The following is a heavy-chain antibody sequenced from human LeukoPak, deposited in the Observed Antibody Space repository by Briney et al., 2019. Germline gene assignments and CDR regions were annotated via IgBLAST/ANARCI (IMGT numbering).Heavy chain of an antibody. CDR2: INPNSGDT. CDR1: GYTFTGYY. J-gene: IGHJ6*03. V-gene: IGHV1-2*02. D-gene: IGHD6-25*01. CDR3: ASGYPSHYDHYHYLDV. Sequence: ASVKVSCTASGYTFTGYYMHWVRQAPGQALERMGWINPNSGDTNHTQKFQGRITWTRDTAVSTAYMELSRLRSEDTAVHYRASGYPSHYDHYHYLDVSGTKTPVTLSS.